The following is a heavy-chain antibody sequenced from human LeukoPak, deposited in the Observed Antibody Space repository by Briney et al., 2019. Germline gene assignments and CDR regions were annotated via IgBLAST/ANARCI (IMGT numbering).Heavy chain of an antibody. CDR3: AKVAVAGTFLGWFDP. V-gene: IGHV3-30*18. CDR1: GFTFSSYG. Sequence: PGGSLRLSCAASGFTFSSYGMHWVRQAPGKGLEWVAVISYDGSNKYYADSVKGRFTISRDNSKNTLYLQMNSLRAEDTAVYYCAKVAVAGTFLGWFDPWGQGTLVTVSS. CDR2: ISYDGSNK. D-gene: IGHD6-19*01. J-gene: IGHJ5*02.